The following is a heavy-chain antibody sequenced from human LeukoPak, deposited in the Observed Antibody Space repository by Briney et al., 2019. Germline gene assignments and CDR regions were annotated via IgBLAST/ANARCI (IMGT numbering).Heavy chain of an antibody. CDR3: AKDNGGYCSSTSCYYA. D-gene: IGHD2-2*01. J-gene: IGHJ4*02. CDR1: GFTFSSYG. CDR2: IRYDGSNK. V-gene: IGHV3-30*02. Sequence: GGSLRLSCAASGFTFSSYGMHWVRQAPGKGQEWVAFIRYDGSNKYYADSVKGRFTISRDNSKNTLYLQMNSLRAVDTAVYYCAKDNGGYCSSTSCYYAWGQGTLVTVSS.